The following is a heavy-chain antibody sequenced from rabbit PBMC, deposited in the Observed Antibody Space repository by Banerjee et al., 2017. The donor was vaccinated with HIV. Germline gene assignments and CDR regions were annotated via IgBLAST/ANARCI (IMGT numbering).Heavy chain of an antibody. CDR2: INTGSSGST. V-gene: IGHV1S43*01. J-gene: IGHJ3*01. Sequence: QSLEESGGGLVKPGGTLTLTCKASGFSFSSGYDMCWVRQAPGKRPEWIGCINTGSSGSTYYASWVNGRFTITRSTSLNTVDLKMTSLTAVDTATYFCAREAYVGSYYYRLWGQGTLVTVS. CDR3: AREAYVGSYYYRL. CDR1: GFSFSSGYD. D-gene: IGHD8-1*01.